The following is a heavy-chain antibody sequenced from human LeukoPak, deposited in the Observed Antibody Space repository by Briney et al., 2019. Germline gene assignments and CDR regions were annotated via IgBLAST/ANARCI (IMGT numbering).Heavy chain of an antibody. CDR2: ISWNSGSI. CDR3: VIVGAPIAGAFDI. Sequence: GGSLRLSCAASGFTFDDYAMHWVRQAPGKGLEWVSGISWNSGSIGYADSVKGRFTISRDNAKNSLYLQMNSLRAEGTALYYCVIVGAPIAGAFDIWGQGTMVTVSS. V-gene: IGHV3-9*01. D-gene: IGHD1-26*01. J-gene: IGHJ3*02. CDR1: GFTFDDYA.